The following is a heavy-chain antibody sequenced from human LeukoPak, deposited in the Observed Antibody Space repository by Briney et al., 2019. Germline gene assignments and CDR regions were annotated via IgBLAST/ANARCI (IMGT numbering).Heavy chain of an antibody. D-gene: IGHD2-2*02. Sequence: PGGSLRLSCAASGFTFSSYAMSWVRQAPGKGLEWVSAISGSGGSTYYADSVKGRFTISRDNSKNTLYLQMNSLRAEDTAVYYCARDLCSSTNCYTGRRRVYWGQGTLVTVSS. V-gene: IGHV3-23*01. CDR3: ARDLCSSTNCYTGRRRVY. J-gene: IGHJ4*02. CDR1: GFTFSSYA. CDR2: ISGSGGST.